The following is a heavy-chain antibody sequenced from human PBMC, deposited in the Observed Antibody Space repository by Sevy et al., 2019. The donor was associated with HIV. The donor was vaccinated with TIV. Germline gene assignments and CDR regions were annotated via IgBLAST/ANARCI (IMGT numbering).Heavy chain of an antibody. CDR1: GFSLSSNW. CDR2: IKQDGSEK. CDR3: ARDSDRSSYFAD. Sequence: GGSLRLSCAAPGFSLSSNWMSWVRQAPGKGLEWLANIKQDGSEKFYVDSVKGRFTISRDNAMNSLFLDMHSLRVEDTAIYFCARDSDRSSYFADWGQGTLVTVSS. D-gene: IGHD6-13*01. J-gene: IGHJ4*02. V-gene: IGHV3-7*03.